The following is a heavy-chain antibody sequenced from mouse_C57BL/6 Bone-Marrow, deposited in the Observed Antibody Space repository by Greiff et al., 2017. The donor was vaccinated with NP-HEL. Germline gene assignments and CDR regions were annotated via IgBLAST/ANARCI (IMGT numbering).Heavy chain of an antibody. D-gene: IGHD1-1*01. J-gene: IGHJ2*01. CDR2: IDPETGGT. Sequence: VQLQQSGAELVRPGASVTLSCKASGYTFTDYEMHWVKQTPVHGLEWIGAIDPETGGTAYNQKFKGKAILTADKSSSTAYMELRSLTSEDSAVYYCTRVSGITTVVATNYWGQGTTLTVSS. CDR1: GYTFTDYE. V-gene: IGHV1-15*01. CDR3: TRVSGITTVVATNY.